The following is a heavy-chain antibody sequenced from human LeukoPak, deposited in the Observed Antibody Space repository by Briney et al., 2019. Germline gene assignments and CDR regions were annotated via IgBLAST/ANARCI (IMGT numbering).Heavy chain of an antibody. D-gene: IGHD5-12*01. Sequence: PGGSLRLSCAASGFTFSSYAMSWVRQAPGKGLEWVSAISGSGGSTYYADSVKGRFTISRDSAKNSLYLQMNSLRAEDTAVYYCARDVHSGYDLWGQGTLVTVSS. J-gene: IGHJ4*02. CDR1: GFTFSSYA. CDR2: ISGSGGST. CDR3: ARDVHSGYDL. V-gene: IGHV3-23*01.